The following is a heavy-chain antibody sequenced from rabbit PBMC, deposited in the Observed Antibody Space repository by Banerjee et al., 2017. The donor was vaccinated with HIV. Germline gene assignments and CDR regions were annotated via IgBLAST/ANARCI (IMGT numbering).Heavy chain of an antibody. D-gene: IGHD2-1*01. CDR1: GFDFSSYY. Sequence: QEQLVESGGGLVQPEGSLTLSCKASGFDFSSYYMSWVRQAPGKGLEWIGIIYASEGSADYASWVNGRFTISSDSAQNTVDLQMNSLTAADTATYFCARNDYGVIGWNFNWGGPGTLVTVS. J-gene: IGHJ4*01. CDR2: IYASEGSA. V-gene: IGHV1S47*01. CDR3: ARNDYGVIGWNFNW.